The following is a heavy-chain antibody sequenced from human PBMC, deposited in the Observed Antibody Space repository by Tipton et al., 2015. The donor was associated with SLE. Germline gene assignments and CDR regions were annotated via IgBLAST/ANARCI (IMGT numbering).Heavy chain of an antibody. J-gene: IGHJ2*01. CDR3: ARGSDGEYVRYFGV. CDR1: GGSISFDY. V-gene: IGHV4-4*07. CDR2: IYSSGDR. Sequence: TLSLTCTVSGGSISFDYWSWIRQSAGRGLEWIGRIYSSGDRDYNPSLRSRVTMSIDASQNRVSLRLKSVSAADTAVYYCARGSDGEYVRYFGVWGPGTLVTVSS. D-gene: IGHD4-17*01.